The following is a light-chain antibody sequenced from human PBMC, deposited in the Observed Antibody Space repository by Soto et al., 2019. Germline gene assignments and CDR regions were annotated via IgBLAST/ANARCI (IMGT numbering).Light chain of an antibody. J-gene: IGLJ2*01. CDR1: SSDVGAYTY. Sequence: QSARTPPPSESGSPGRSVSISCTGTSSDVGAYTYGSGYQQRPGHAPKVMIYEVSKRPSGVPDRFSVSKSGNTASLTVSWLQAEYEGDYSCSSSGGSGLLFGGGTKLTV. V-gene: IGLV2-8*01. CDR3: SSSGGSGLL. CDR2: EVS.